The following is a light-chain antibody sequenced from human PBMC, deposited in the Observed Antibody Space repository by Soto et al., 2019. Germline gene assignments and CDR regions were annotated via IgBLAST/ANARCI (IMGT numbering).Light chain of an antibody. V-gene: IGLV1-40*01. CDR3: QCYDSSLSGYVI. CDR1: SSNIGAGYD. J-gene: IGLJ2*01. CDR2: GDS. Sequence: QSVLTQPPSVSGAPGQRVTISCTGSSSNIGAGYDVHWYQHLPGTAPKLLIYGDSNRPSGVPDRFSVSKSGTSASLAITGLQAEDEADYYCQCYDSSLSGYVIFGGGTKLTVL.